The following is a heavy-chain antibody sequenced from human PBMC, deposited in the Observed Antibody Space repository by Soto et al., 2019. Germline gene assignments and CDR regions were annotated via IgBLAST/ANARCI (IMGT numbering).Heavy chain of an antibody. Sequence: QVQLVESGGGVVQPGRSLRLSCAASGCTFSSYGMHWVRQAPGEGLEWVAVISYDGSNKYYADSVKGRFTISRDNSKNTLYLQMNSLRAEDTAVYYCASSGPIEFDYWGQGTLVTVSS. CDR3: ASSGPIEFDY. D-gene: IGHD3-3*01. CDR2: ISYDGSNK. V-gene: IGHV3-30*03. J-gene: IGHJ4*02. CDR1: GCTFSSYG.